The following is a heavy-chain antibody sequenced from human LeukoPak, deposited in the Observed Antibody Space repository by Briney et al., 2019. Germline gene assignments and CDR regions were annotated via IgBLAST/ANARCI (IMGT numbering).Heavy chain of an antibody. D-gene: IGHD3-16*01. Sequence: GGSLRLSCAASGFTFSSYGMHWVRQAPGKGLEWVAFIRYDGSNKYYADSVKGRFTISRDNSKNTLYLQMNSLRAEDTAVYYCARDPQGDGDYFDYWGQGTLVTVSS. CDR1: GFTFSSYG. CDR2: IRYDGSNK. V-gene: IGHV3-30*02. CDR3: ARDPQGDGDYFDY. J-gene: IGHJ4*02.